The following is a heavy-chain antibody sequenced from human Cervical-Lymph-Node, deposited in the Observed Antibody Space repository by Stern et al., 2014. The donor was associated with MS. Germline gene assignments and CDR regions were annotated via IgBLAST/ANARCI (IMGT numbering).Heavy chain of an antibody. J-gene: IGHJ6*02. V-gene: IGHV3-23*04. Sequence: EVHLVESGGDLVQPGGSLRLSCAASGFTFNKYAMNWVRQAPGKGLEWVSTISGSGSSIYYADSVKGRFTISRDNSENTLYLQMHSLRAEDTAIYYCAKQYFDSSGYSYYYGMDVWGQGTTVTVSS. CDR2: ISGSGSSI. CDR1: GFTFNKYA. CDR3: AKQYFDSSGYSYYYGMDV. D-gene: IGHD3-22*01.